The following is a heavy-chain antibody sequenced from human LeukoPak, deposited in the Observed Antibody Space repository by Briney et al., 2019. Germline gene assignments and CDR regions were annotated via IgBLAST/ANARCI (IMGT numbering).Heavy chain of an antibody. V-gene: IGHV1-46*01. D-gene: IGHD3-22*01. CDR2: IYPSGGST. J-gene: IGHJ4*02. CDR1: GYTFTSYY. Sequence: ASVKVSCKASGYTFTSYYMHWVRQAPGQGLEWMGIIYPSGGSTSYAQKFQGRVTMTRDTSTSTVYMELSSLRSEDTAVYYCARDLLYYDSSGYYHDFDYWGQGTLVTVSS. CDR3: ARDLLYYDSSGYYHDFDY.